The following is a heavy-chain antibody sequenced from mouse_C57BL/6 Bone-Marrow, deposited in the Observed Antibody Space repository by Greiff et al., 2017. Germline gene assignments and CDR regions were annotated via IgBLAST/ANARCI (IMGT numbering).Heavy chain of an antibody. D-gene: IGHD2-5*01. J-gene: IGHJ2*01. CDR1: GYTITDYY. Sequence: VQLKESGPVLVKPGASVKMSCKASGYTITDYYMNWVKQSHGKSLEWIGVINPYNGGTSYNQKFKGKDTLTVDKSSSTAYMELNSLTSEDSAVYYCARRGSNYDYWGQGTTLTVSS. V-gene: IGHV1-19*01. CDR2: INPYNGGT. CDR3: ARRGSNYDY.